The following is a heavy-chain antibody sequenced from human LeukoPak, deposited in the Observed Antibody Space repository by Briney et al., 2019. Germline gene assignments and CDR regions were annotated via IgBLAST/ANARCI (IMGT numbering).Heavy chain of an antibody. J-gene: IGHJ5*02. V-gene: IGHV1-46*01. CDR3: ARDQGSGPSVVHWFDP. Sequence: ASVKVSCKASGYTFTSYYIHWVRQAPGQGLEWMGIINPSAGTTSYAQKFQGRLTMTRDTSTSTVYMELSSLRSEDTAVYYCARDQGSGPSVVHWFDPWGQGTLVTVSS. CDR2: INPSAGTT. D-gene: IGHD3-3*01. CDR1: GYTFTSYY.